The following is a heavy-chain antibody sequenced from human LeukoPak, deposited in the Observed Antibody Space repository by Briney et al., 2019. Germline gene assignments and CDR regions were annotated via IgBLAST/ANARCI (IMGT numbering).Heavy chain of an antibody. CDR3: ARYGGNAHDY. CDR1: GGSISSGGYY. CDR2: IYYSGTT. D-gene: IGHD4-23*01. Sequence: SETLSLTCTVSGGSISSGGYYWSWIRQHPGKGLEWIGHIYYSGTTYYNPSLKSRVSISVDTSKNQFSLRLSSVTAADTAVYYCARYGGNAHDYWGQGTLVTVSS. J-gene: IGHJ4*02. V-gene: IGHV4-31*03.